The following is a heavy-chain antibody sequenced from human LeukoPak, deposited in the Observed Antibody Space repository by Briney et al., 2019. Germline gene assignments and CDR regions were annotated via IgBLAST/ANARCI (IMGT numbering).Heavy chain of an antibody. CDR2: ISSSGSTI. Sequence: GGSLRLSCAASGFTFSSFEMNWVRQAPGKGLEWVSYISSSGSTIYYADSVKGRLTISRDNAKNSLYLQMNSLRAEDTAVYYCARDKYDSSGYYLRYFDYWGQGTLVIVSS. J-gene: IGHJ4*02. D-gene: IGHD3-22*01. CDR3: ARDKYDSSGYYLRYFDY. CDR1: GFTFSSFE. V-gene: IGHV3-48*03.